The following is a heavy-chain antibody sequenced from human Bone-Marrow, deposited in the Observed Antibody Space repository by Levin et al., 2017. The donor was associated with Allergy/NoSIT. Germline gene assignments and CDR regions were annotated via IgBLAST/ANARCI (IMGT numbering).Heavy chain of an antibody. CDR1: VDSISNSNYY. J-gene: IGHJ5*02. CDR3: ARLSSTRFDP. V-gene: IGHV4-39*01. D-gene: IGHD1-14*01. Sequence: PSETLSLTCTVSVDSISNSNYYWGWIRQPPGKGLEWIGTIYYSGSTYYNPSLQSRVSISLDTSKNEFSLNLNSVTAADAAVYYCARLSSTRFDPWGQGTLVTVSS. CDR2: IYYSGST.